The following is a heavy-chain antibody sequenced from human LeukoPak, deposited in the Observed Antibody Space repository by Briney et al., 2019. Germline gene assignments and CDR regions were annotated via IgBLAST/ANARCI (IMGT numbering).Heavy chain of an antibody. CDR1: GFTFRSYA. CDR3: ARLLGDAFDI. CDR2: ISYDGSIK. Sequence: GGSLRLSCAASGFTFRSYAIHWVRQAPGKGLEWVAFISYDGSIKYYADSVKGRFTISRDNSKITLYLQMNSLRVEDTAVYYCARLLGDAFDIWGQGTMVTVSS. V-gene: IGHV3-30-3*01. J-gene: IGHJ3*02. D-gene: IGHD2-15*01.